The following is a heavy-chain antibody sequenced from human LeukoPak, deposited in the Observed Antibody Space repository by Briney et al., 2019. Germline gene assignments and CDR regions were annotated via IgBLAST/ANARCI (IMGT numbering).Heavy chain of an antibody. CDR2: ITGDGSDI. D-gene: IGHD4-17*01. Sequence: GGSLRLSCEASGFTLNKYWMHWVSQAPGKGLVWVSRITGDGSDIAYADSVKGRFTVSRDDAKNILFLQMTSLRVEDTAIYYCARDAYTTTSNWLDPWGQGTLVTVSS. J-gene: IGHJ5*02. V-gene: IGHV3-74*01. CDR1: GFTLNKYW. CDR3: ARDAYTTTSNWLDP.